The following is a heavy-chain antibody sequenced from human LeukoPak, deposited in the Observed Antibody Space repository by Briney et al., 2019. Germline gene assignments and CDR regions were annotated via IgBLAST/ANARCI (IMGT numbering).Heavy chain of an antibody. J-gene: IGHJ5*02. D-gene: IGHD2-15*01. CDR1: GGSISSSSYY. V-gene: IGHV4-39*07. CDR2: IYYSGST. CDR3: ARSSICSGGSCSKNWFDP. Sequence: PSETLSLTCTVSGGSISSSSYYWGWIRQPPGKGLEWIGSIYYSGSTYYNPSLKSRFTMSVDTSKNQFSLKLSSVTAADTAVYYCARSSICSGGSCSKNWFDPWGQGTLVTVSS.